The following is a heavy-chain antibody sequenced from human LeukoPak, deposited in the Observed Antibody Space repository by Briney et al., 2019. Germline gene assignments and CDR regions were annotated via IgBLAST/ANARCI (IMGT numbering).Heavy chain of an antibody. CDR3: ARGPKGHYYYYYMDV. V-gene: IGHV1-69*05. Sequence: GASVKVSCKASGDTFISYSISWVRQAPGQGLDWMGGIIPIFGTANYAQKFQGRVTITTDESTSTAYMELTSLRSEDTAVYYCARGPKGHYYYYYMDVWGKGTTVTVSS. J-gene: IGHJ6*03. CDR2: IIPIFGTA. CDR1: GDTFISYS.